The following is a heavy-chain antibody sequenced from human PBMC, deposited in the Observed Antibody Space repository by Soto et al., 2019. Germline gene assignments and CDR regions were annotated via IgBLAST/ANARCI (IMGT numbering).Heavy chain of an antibody. CDR3: TRKVATFNFDC. J-gene: IGHJ4*01. V-gene: IGHV1-2*02. Sequence: ASVKVSCKASGYMFTGYYIHWVRRAPGQGLEWMGWINPDSGGTNYQQKFQGRVTMTRDTSISTAYMELSSLRSDDTAVYYCTRKVATFNFDCWG. CDR2: INPDSGGT. D-gene: IGHD5-12*01. CDR1: GYMFTGYY.